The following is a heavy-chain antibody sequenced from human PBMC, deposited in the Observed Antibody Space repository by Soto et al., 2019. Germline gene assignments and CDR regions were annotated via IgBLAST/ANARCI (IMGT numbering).Heavy chain of an antibody. J-gene: IGHJ6*02. D-gene: IGHD5-18*01. CDR2: INPNSGGT. CDR3: ARDRGVEAMETTYYYGMDV. Sequence: XSVKGSYNASGYSLSGYYMRWVRQAPGQGLEWMGWINPNSGGTNYAQKFQGWVTMTRDTSISTAYMELSRLRSDDTAVYYCARDRGVEAMETTYYYGMDVWGQGTTVTVSS. CDR1: GYSLSGYY. V-gene: IGHV1-2*04.